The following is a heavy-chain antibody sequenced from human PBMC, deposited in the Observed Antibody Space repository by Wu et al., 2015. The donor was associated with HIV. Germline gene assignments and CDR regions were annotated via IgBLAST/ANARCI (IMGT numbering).Heavy chain of an antibody. V-gene: IGHV1-2*02. CDR2: INPNNGGT. J-gene: IGHJ4*02. CDR3: ASSIAVAAVFDY. CDR1: GYTFTGYY. D-gene: IGHD6-19*01. Sequence: QVQLVQSGAEVKKPGASVKVSCKASGYTFTGYYMHWVRQAPGQGLEWMGWINPNNGGTNYAQKFQGRVTMTRDTSISTAYMELSRLTSDDTAVYYCASSIAVAAVFDYWGQGTLVTVSS.